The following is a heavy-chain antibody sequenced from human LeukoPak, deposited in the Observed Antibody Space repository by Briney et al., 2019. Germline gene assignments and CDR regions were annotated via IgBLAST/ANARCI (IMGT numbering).Heavy chain of an antibody. V-gene: IGHV1-69*02. D-gene: IGHD2-21*02. CDR3: ASHGQAYCGGDCYFDY. Sequence: GASVKVSCKASGGTFSSSTISWVRQAPGQGLEWMGRIIPILGIANYAQKFQGRVTITADKSTSTAYMELSSLRSEDTAVYYCASHGQAYCGGDCYFDYWGQGPLVTVSS. CDR2: IIPILGIA. CDR1: GGTFSSST. J-gene: IGHJ4*01.